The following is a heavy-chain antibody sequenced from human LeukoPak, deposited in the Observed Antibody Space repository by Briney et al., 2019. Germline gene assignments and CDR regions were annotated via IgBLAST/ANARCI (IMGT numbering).Heavy chain of an antibody. CDR1: GFTFSSYT. Sequence: GGSLRLSCAASGFTFSSYTMSWVRQAPGKGLEWVSTITTSDGNTYYADSVKGRFAVSRDNSKNTLFLQMNSLRAEDTAVYYCAKDGGLWVSAHWGDSWGRGTLVTVSS. V-gene: IGHV3-23*01. D-gene: IGHD7-27*01. CDR2: ITTSDGNT. J-gene: IGHJ4*02. CDR3: AKDGGLWVSAHWGDS.